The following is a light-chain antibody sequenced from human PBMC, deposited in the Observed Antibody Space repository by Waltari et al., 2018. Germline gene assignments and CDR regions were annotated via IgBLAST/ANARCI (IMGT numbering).Light chain of an antibody. J-gene: IGLJ2*01. CDR2: ETN. V-gene: IGLV1-51*02. CDR3: GTWDRSLTVGV. Sequence: QSVLTQPPSVSAAPGQKVTISCSGSSSNIGGNHVSWYQQLPGTAPKLPLHETNKRPPGIPYRVSGSKSGPSATLGITGLQTGDEASYYCGTWDRSLTVGVFGGGTVLTVL. CDR1: SSNIGGNH.